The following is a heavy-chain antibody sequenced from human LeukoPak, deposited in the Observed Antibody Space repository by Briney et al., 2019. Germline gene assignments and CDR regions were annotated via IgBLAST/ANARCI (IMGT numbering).Heavy chain of an antibody. CDR2: ISYDGGQK. D-gene: IGHD6-13*01. V-gene: IGHV3-30*04. CDR1: GFTFSDYT. J-gene: IGHJ4*02. Sequence: PGGSLRLSCAASGFTFSDYTMHWVRQAPGKGLEWVAVISYDGGQKYHADSAKGRFTISRDNSKNTVSLQMNSLRTEDTAVFYCARANSSSWHYFDYWGQGTLVTVSS. CDR3: ARANSSSWHYFDY.